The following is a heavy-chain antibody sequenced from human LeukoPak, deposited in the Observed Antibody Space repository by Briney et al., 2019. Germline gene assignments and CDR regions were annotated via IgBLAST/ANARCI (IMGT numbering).Heavy chain of an antibody. Sequence: PGGSLRLSCAASGFTFSSYIMNWVRQAPGKGLEWVSSISSSSSYISYADSVKGRFTISRDNAKNSLYLQMNSLRAEDTAVYYCARESRYDSSGSYWGQGTLVTVSS. V-gene: IGHV3-21*01. J-gene: IGHJ4*02. CDR2: ISSSSSYI. CDR1: GFTFSSYI. D-gene: IGHD3-22*01. CDR3: ARESRYDSSGSY.